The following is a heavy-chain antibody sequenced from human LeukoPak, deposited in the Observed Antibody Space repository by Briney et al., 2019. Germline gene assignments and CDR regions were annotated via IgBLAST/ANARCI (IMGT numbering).Heavy chain of an antibody. CDR1: GFTLSSHP. D-gene: IGHD3-22*01. CDR2: IGNDGRVM. J-gene: IGHJ6*02. CDR3: ARDASHFDSSGYFHNYYYGMDV. Sequence: SGGSLRLSCAASGFTLSSHPMNWVRQAPGKGLEWVSYIGNDGRVMYYADSVKGRFTISRDSAKNSLYLQMNSLGADDTAVYYCARDASHFDSSGYFHNYYYGMDVWGQGTTVTVSS. V-gene: IGHV3-48*03.